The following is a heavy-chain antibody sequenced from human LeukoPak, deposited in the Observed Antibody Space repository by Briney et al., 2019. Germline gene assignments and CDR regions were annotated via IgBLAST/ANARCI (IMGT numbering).Heavy chain of an antibody. V-gene: IGHV3-15*01. D-gene: IGHD3-16*02. J-gene: IGHJ4*02. Sequence: GGSLRLSCAASGFTFSNAWMSWVRQAPGKGLEWVGRIKSKTDGGTTAYAAPVKGRFAMSRDDSKNTLCLQMNGLKTEDTAVYYCTTDEFDYTWGNYRSSGEYYFDYWGQGTLVTVSS. CDR2: IKSKTDGGTT. CDR3: TTDEFDYTWGNYRSSGEYYFDY. CDR1: GFTFSNAW.